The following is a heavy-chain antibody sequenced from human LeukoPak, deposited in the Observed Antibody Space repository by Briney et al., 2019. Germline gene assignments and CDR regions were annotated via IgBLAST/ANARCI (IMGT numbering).Heavy chain of an antibody. Sequence: SETLSLTCTVSGGSISSYYWSWIRQPPGKGLEWIEYIYYSGSTNYNPSLKSRVTISVDTSKNQFSLKLSSVTAADTAVYYCAREWAAPYCSGGSCYSHYYGMDVWGQGTTVTVSS. D-gene: IGHD2-15*01. CDR2: IYYSGST. J-gene: IGHJ6*02. V-gene: IGHV4-59*01. CDR1: GGSISSYY. CDR3: AREWAAPYCSGGSCYSHYYGMDV.